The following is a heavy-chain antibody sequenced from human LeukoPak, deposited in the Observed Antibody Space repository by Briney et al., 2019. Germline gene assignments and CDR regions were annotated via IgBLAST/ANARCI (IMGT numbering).Heavy chain of an antibody. CDR2: ISSGSTYI. CDR3: ARVYSSSWYFGYLYIDV. J-gene: IGHJ6*03. V-gene: IGHV3-21*01. D-gene: IGHD6-13*01. CDR1: GFTFSSYW. Sequence: PGGSLRLSCAASGFTFSSYWMHWVRQAPGKGLEWVSSISSGSTYIYYADSLKGRFTISRDNAKKSLYLQMNNLRAEDTAVYYCARVYSSSWYFGYLYIDVWGNGTTVTVSS.